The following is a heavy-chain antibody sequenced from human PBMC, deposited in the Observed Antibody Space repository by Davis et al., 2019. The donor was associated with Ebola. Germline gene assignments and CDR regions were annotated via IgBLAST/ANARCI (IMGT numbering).Heavy chain of an antibody. Sequence: GESLKISCKGSGYSFTSYWIGWVRQLPGKGLEWMGIIYPGDSDTRYSPSFQGQVTISADKSISTAYLQWSSLKASDTAMYYCARHRGYSYGYDGMDVWGQGTTVTVSS. D-gene: IGHD5-18*01. V-gene: IGHV5-51*01. CDR1: GYSFTSYW. J-gene: IGHJ6*02. CDR2: IYPGDSDT. CDR3: ARHRGYSYGYDGMDV.